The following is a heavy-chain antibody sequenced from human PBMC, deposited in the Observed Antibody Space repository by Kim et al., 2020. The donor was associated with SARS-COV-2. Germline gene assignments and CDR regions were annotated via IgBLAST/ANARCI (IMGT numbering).Heavy chain of an antibody. Sequence: GGSLRLSCAASGFTFSSYWMHWVRQAPGKGLVWVSRINSDGSSTSYADSVKGRFTISRDNAKNTLYLQMNSLRAEDTAVYYCAGGYYYDSSGYNAFDIWGQGTMVTVSS. J-gene: IGHJ3*02. CDR1: GFTFSSYW. D-gene: IGHD3-22*01. CDR3: AGGYYYDSSGYNAFDI. V-gene: IGHV3-74*01. CDR2: INSDGSST.